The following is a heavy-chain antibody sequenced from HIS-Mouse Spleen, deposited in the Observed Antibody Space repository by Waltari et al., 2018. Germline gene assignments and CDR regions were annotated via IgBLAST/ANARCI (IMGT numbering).Heavy chain of an antibody. CDR3: AREIPYSSSWYDWYFDL. D-gene: IGHD6-13*01. CDR2: IYYSGST. CDR1: GGTIRSSIYY. V-gene: IGHV4-39*07. Sequence: QLQLQESGPVLVKPSDTLSPTCPVSGGTIRSSIYYWGWVRKPPGQGLEWIGSIYYSGSTYYNPSLKSRVTISVDTSKNQFSLKLSSVTAADTAVYYCAREIPYSSSWYDWYFDLWGRGTLVTVSS. J-gene: IGHJ2*01.